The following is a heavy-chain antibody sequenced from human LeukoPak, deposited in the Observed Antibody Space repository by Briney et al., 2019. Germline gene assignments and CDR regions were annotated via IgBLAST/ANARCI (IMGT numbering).Heavy chain of an antibody. CDR2: INWNGGST. D-gene: IGHD3-3*01. V-gene: IGHV3-20*01. CDR3: ARVTTFGVVIRYFDY. Sequence: GGSLRLSSAASGFTFDDYGMSWVRQAPGKGLEWVSGINWNGGSTGYADSVKGRFTISRDNAKNSLYLQMNSLRAEDTALYHCARVTTFGVVIRYFDYWGQGTLVTVSS. J-gene: IGHJ4*02. CDR1: GFTFDDYG.